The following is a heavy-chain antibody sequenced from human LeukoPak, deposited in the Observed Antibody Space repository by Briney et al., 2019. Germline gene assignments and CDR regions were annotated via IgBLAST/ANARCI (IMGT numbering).Heavy chain of an antibody. V-gene: IGHV4-38-2*02. CDR2: IYHSGST. CDR3: GRVGRAMVRGVITGFDY. Sequence: SETLSLTCTVSGGSISSYYWGWIRQPPGKGLEWIGSIYHSGSTYYNPSLKSRVTISIDTSKNQFPLEVSSVTAADTAVYYCGRVGRAMVRGVITGFDYWGQGTLVTVSS. D-gene: IGHD3-10*01. J-gene: IGHJ4*02. CDR1: GGSISSYY.